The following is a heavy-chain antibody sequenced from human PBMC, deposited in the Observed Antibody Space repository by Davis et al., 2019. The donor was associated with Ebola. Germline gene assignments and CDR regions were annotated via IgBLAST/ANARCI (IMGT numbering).Heavy chain of an antibody. CDR3: ASGRAQWLAY. CDR1: GFTFSTYS. CDR2: ISGSSSTI. D-gene: IGHD6-19*01. J-gene: IGHJ4*02. V-gene: IGHV3-48*02. Sequence: GESLKISCAASGFTFSTYSMNWVRQAPGEGLEWVSYISGSSSTIYYADSVKGRFTISRDNAKNSLYLQMNSLRDEDTAVYYCASGRAQWLAYWGQGTLVTVSS.